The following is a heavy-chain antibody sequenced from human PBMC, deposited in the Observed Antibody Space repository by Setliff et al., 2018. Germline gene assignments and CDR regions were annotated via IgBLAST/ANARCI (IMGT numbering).Heavy chain of an antibody. Sequence: WALVKVSCKASGGTFSSYGISWVRQVPGQGLEWLGGTIPNFGTTNYAQEFQGRVTIITDESTSTAYMELSSLRFEDTAVYYCAREGVDTRSSTDYRYYMDLWGKGTTVTVSS. CDR2: TIPNFGTT. J-gene: IGHJ6*03. CDR1: GGTFSSYG. D-gene: IGHD5-18*01. CDR3: AREGVDTRSSTDYRYYMDL. V-gene: IGHV1-69*05.